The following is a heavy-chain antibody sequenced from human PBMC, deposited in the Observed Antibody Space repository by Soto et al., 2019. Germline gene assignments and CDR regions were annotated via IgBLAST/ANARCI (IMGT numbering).Heavy chain of an antibody. CDR1: GFTLSSYW. CDR2: INSDGSST. CDR3: ARGDYIWGSYLNN. Sequence: GGSLRLSCAASGFTLSSYWMHWVRQAPGKGLVWVSRINSDGSSTSYADSVKGRFTTSRDNAKNTLYLQMNSLRAEDTAVYYCARGDYIWGSYLNNWGQGTLVTVSS. V-gene: IGHV3-74*01. J-gene: IGHJ4*02. D-gene: IGHD3-16*02.